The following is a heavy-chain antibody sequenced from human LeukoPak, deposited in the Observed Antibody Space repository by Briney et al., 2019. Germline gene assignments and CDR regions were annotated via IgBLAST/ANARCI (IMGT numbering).Heavy chain of an antibody. D-gene: IGHD3-22*01. Sequence: LSLTCNVSGYSISSGYYWGWIRQPPGKGLEWVAVISYDGSNKYYADSVKGRFTISRDNSKNTLYLQMNSLRAEDTAVYYCAKDRSSGLVDYWGQGTLVTVSS. CDR3: AKDRSSGLVDY. J-gene: IGHJ4*02. CDR2: ISYDGSNK. V-gene: IGHV3-30*18. CDR1: GYSISSGYY.